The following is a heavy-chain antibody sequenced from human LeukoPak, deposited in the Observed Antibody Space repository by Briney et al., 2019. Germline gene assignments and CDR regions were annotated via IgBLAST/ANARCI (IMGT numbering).Heavy chain of an antibody. D-gene: IGHD3-22*01. Sequence: GGSLRLSCAASGFTFSSYAMHWVRQAPGKGLEYVSAISSNGGSTYYANSVKGRFTISRDNSKNTLYLQMGSLRAEDTAVHYCAREGGNNYYDSSGIDYWGQGTLVTVSS. CDR1: GFTFSSYA. V-gene: IGHV3-64*01. CDR3: AREGGNNYYDSSGIDY. J-gene: IGHJ4*02. CDR2: ISSNGGST.